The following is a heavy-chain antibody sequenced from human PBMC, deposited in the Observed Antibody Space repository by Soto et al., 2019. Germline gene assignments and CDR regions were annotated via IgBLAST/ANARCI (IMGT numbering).Heavy chain of an antibody. J-gene: IGHJ4*02. V-gene: IGHV4-31*03. CDR2: IYYRGST. CDR3: ARGVIH. D-gene: IGHD3-16*02. CDR1: GGSISSGSYY. Sequence: QVQLQESGQGLVKPSQTLSLTCTVSGGSISSGSYYWSWIRQHPGKGLEWIGYIYYRGSTSYNPSLKSRLTISVDTSKNQFSLKLSSVTVADTAVYYCARGVIHWGQGTLVTVSS.